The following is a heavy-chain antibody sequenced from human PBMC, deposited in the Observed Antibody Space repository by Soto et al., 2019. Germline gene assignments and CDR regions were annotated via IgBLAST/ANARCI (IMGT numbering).Heavy chain of an antibody. J-gene: IGHJ3*02. D-gene: IGHD6-6*01. V-gene: IGHV1-69*02. CDR2: IIPILGIA. CDR1: GGTFSSYT. Sequence: QVRLVQSGAEVKKPGSSVKVSCKASGGTFSSYTISWVRQAPGQGLEWMGRIIPILGIANYAQKFQGRVTITADKTTSPAYMELSSLRSEDTAVYYCAAPSSIAARLTAFDIWGQGTMVTVYS. CDR3: AAPSSIAARLTAFDI.